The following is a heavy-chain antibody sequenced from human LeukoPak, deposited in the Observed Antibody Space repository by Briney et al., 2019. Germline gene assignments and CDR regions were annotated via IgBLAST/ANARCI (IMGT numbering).Heavy chain of an antibody. D-gene: IGHD6-13*01. CDR3: ARVVGSSWYCFDY. J-gene: IGHJ4*02. Sequence: SETLSLTCAVSGYSISSGYYWGWIRQPPGKGLEWIGSIYHSGSTYYNPSLESRVTISVDTSKNQFSLKLSSVTAADTAVYYCARVVGSSWYCFDYWGQGTLVTVSS. CDR2: IYHSGST. CDR1: GYSISSGYY. V-gene: IGHV4-38-2*01.